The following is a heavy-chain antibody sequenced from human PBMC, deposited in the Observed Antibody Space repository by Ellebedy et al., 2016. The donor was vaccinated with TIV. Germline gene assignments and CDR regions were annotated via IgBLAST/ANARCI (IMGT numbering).Heavy chain of an antibody. CDR1: GYSFTSYW. D-gene: IGHD6-19*01. J-gene: IGHJ4*02. CDR2: IYPGDSDT. CDR3: ARDSGWYGTYFDY. V-gene: IGHV5-51*01. Sequence: GESLKISCKGSGYSFTSYWIGGVRQMPGKGLEWMGIIYPGDSDTRYSPSFQGQVTISADKSISTAYLQRSSLKASDTAMYYCARDSGWYGTYFDYWGQGTLVTVSS.